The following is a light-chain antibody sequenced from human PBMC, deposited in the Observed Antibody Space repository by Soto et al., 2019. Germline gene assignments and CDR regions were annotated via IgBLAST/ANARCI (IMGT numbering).Light chain of an antibody. V-gene: IGKV3D-15*01. Sequence: ETVMTQSPATLSVSPXERATLSCRASQTVSSNLAWYQQKPGQSPRLLIYGASNRATGVPARFSGSGSGTDFTLTISSREPEDFAVYYCQQYGSSPPTFGQGTKVDIK. CDR1: QTVSSN. CDR3: QQYGSSPPT. CDR2: GAS. J-gene: IGKJ1*01.